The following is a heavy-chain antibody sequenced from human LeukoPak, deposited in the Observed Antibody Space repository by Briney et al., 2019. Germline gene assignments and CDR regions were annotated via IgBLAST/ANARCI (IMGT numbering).Heavy chain of an antibody. CDR3: ARDRGGFNWFDP. Sequence: GRSLRLSCAASGFTFSSYGMHWVRQALGKGLEWVAVIWYDGSNKYYADSVKGRFTISRDNSKNTLYLQMNSLRAEDTAVYYCARDRGGFNWFDPWGQGTLVTVSS. CDR1: GFTFSSYG. D-gene: IGHD3-10*01. J-gene: IGHJ5*02. CDR2: IWYDGSNK. V-gene: IGHV3-33*01.